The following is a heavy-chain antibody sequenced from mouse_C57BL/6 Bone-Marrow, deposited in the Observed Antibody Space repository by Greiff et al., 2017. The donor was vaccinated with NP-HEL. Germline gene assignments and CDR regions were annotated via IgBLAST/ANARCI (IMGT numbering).Heavy chain of an antibody. J-gene: IGHJ4*01. CDR1: GYTFTSYW. CDR2: IHPNSGST. Sequence: VQLQQPGAELVKPGASVKLSCKASGYTFTSYWMHWVKQRPGQGLEWIGMIHPNSGSTNYNEKFKSKATLTVDKSSSTAYMQLSSLTSEDSAVYYCARVLLLRSHYAMDYWGQGTSVTVSS. CDR3: ARVLLLRSHYAMDY. V-gene: IGHV1-64*01. D-gene: IGHD1-1*01.